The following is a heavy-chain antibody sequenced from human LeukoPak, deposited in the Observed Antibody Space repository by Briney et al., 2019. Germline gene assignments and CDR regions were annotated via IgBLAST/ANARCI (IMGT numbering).Heavy chain of an antibody. D-gene: IGHD6-13*01. CDR2: ISSSSSYI. V-gene: IGHV3-21*01. Sequence: GGSLRLSCAASGFTFSGYSMNWVRQAPGKGLEWVSSISSSSSYIYYADSVKGRFTISRDNAKNSLYLQMNSLRAEDTAVYYCARDRKQQLRNWFDPWGQGTLVTVSS. CDR1: GFTFSGYS. J-gene: IGHJ5*02. CDR3: ARDRKQQLRNWFDP.